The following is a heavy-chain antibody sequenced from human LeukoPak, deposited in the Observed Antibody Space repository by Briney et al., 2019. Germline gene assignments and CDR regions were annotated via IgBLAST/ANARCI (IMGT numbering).Heavy chain of an antibody. Sequence: PGGSLRLSCAASGFTFSSYAMSWVRQAPGKGLEWVSAISGGSADYADSVKGRFSISIDNSKNTLYLQMNSLRAEDTAVYYCAKDRSSRYDFWSGSFSHYYYYYVDVWGKGTTVTVSS. CDR3: AKDRSSRYDFWSGSFSHYYYYYVDV. J-gene: IGHJ6*03. CDR1: GFTFSSYA. D-gene: IGHD3-3*01. V-gene: IGHV3-23*01. CDR2: ISGGSA.